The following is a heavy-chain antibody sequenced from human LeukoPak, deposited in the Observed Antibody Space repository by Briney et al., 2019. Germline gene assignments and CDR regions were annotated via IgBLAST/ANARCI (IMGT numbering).Heavy chain of an antibody. Sequence: GGSLRLSCEASGFTFSGYSMNWVRQAPGKGLEWVSSISSSSSYIYYADSVKGRFTISRDNAKNSLYLQMNSLRAEDTAVYYCARDGADGRFCGGDCYAFDIWGQGTMVTVSS. CDR1: GFTFSGYS. D-gene: IGHD2-21*02. J-gene: IGHJ3*02. V-gene: IGHV3-21*01. CDR3: ARDGADGRFCGGDCYAFDI. CDR2: ISSSSSYI.